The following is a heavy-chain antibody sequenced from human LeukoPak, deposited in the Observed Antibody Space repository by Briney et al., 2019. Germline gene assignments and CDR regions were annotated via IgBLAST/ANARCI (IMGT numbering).Heavy chain of an antibody. CDR1: GFTFSGSA. D-gene: IGHD6-13*01. J-gene: IGHJ6*04. V-gene: IGHV3-73*01. CDR2: IRSKANSYAT. Sequence: GGSLKLSCAASGFTFSGSAMHWVRQASGKGLEWVGRIRSKANSYATAYAASVKGRFTISRDDSKNTAYLQMNSLKTEDTAVYYCTRREEGSSLRQYYYYYYDMDVWGKGTTVTVSS. CDR3: TRREEGSSLRQYYYYYYDMDV.